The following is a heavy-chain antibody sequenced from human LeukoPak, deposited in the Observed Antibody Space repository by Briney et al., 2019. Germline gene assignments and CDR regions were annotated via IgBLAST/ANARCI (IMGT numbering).Heavy chain of an antibody. Sequence: GGSLRLSCAASGFTFSSYWMHWVRQAPGKGLVWVSRIDSDGGGTIYADSVKGRFTISRDNAKNTLYLQMDSLRAEDTAAYYCYRGGVFHGFDIWGQGTMVTVSS. CDR1: GFTFSSYW. D-gene: IGHD2-21*01. V-gene: IGHV3-74*01. CDR2: IDSDGGGT. CDR3: YRGGVFHGFDI. J-gene: IGHJ3*02.